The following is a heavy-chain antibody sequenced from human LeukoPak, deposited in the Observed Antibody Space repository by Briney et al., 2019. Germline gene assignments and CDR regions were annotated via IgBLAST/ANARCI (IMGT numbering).Heavy chain of an antibody. D-gene: IGHD3-9*01. V-gene: IGHV3-21*01. CDR3: ARVLRDYYFDY. CDR1: GFSFSTYN. CDR2: ITMSSTYI. Sequence: GGSLRLSCAASGFSFSTYNMNWVRQAPGKGLEWVSSITMSSTYIYRADSVKGRFTISRDNAKNSLFLQMNSLRAEDTAVYYCARVLRDYYFDYWGQGTLVTVSS. J-gene: IGHJ4*02.